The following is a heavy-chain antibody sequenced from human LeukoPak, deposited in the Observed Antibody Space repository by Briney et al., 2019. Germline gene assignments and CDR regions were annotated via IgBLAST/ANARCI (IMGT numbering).Heavy chain of an antibody. CDR2: IYYSGST. V-gene: IGHV4-31*03. Sequence: PSETLSLTCTVSGGSISSGGYYWSWIRQQPGKGLEWIGYIYYSGSTYYNPSLKSRVTISVDTSKNQFSLKLSSVTAADTAVYYCARDQGGDCNFDYWGQGTLVTVSS. D-gene: IGHD2-21*01. CDR3: ARDQGGDCNFDY. CDR1: GGSISSGGYY. J-gene: IGHJ4*02.